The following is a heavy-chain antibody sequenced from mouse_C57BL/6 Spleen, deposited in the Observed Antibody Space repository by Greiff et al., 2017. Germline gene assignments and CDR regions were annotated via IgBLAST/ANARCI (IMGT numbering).Heavy chain of an antibody. CDR1: GYTFTSYW. Sequence: QVQLQQPGAELVRPGSSVKLSCKASGYTFTSYWMDWVKQRPGQGLEWIGNIYPSDSETHYNQKFKDKATLTVDKSSSTAYMQLSSLISEDSAVYYGASQEAYDYDVAGFAYWGQGTLVTVSA. V-gene: IGHV1-61*01. CDR2: IYPSDSET. CDR3: ASQEAYDYDVAGFAY. D-gene: IGHD2-4*01. J-gene: IGHJ3*01.